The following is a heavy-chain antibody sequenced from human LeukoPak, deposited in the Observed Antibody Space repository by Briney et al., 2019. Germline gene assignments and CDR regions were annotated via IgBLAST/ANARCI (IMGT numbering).Heavy chain of an antibody. Sequence: ASVKVSCKASGYTFTSYYMHWVRQAPGQGLEWMGIINPSGGSTSYAQKFQGRVTMTRDTSTSTVYMELSSLRSGDTAVYYCARDGYCSGGSCYIDYWGQGTLVTVSS. V-gene: IGHV1-46*01. CDR3: ARDGYCSGGSCYIDY. J-gene: IGHJ4*02. D-gene: IGHD2-15*01. CDR2: INPSGGST. CDR1: GYTFTSYY.